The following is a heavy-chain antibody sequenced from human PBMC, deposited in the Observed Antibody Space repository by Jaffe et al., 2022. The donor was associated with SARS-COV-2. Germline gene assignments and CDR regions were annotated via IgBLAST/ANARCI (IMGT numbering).Heavy chain of an antibody. CDR2: INHSGST. J-gene: IGHJ4*02. D-gene: IGHD6-19*01. CDR3: ARGRYSSGLDY. CDR1: GGSFSGYY. V-gene: IGHV4-34*01. Sequence: QVQLQQWGAGLLKPSETLSLTCAVYGGSFSGYYWSWIRQPPGKGLEWIGEINHSGSTNYNPSLKSRVTISVDTSKNQFSLKLSSVTAADTAVYYCARGRYSSGLDYWGQGTLVTVSS.